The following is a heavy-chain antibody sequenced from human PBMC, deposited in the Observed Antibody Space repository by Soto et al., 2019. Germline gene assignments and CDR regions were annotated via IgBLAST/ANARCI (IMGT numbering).Heavy chain of an antibody. V-gene: IGHV3-74*01. CDR1: GFIFKMYW. J-gene: IGHJ4*02. CDR3: TRGPRPISTGTGAY. CDR2: IYNDGTYS. Sequence: GGSLRLSCAASGFIFKMYWMHWVRQSPGKGLVWTSRIYNDGTYSDYADSVRGRFTISRDNVNDTLYLQMNNLRAEDSGLYYCTRGPRPISTGTGAYWGQGTQVTVSS. D-gene: IGHD3-10*01.